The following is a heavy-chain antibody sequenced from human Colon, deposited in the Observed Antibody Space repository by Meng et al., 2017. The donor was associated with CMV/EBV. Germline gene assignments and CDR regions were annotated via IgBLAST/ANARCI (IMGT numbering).Heavy chain of an antibody. J-gene: IGHJ5*02. Sequence: GESLRLSCVTSGFAFDDYTMHWVRQVSGKGLEWVSFISWDGGTTDYADSVKGRFTISKDNSKNSLYLQMNSLRAEDTAVYYCARGPGTYSSGWPPGPWGQGTLVTVSS. CDR3: ARGPGTYSSGWPPGP. D-gene: IGHD6-19*01. CDR1: GFAFDDYT. V-gene: IGHV3-43*01. CDR2: ISWDGGTT.